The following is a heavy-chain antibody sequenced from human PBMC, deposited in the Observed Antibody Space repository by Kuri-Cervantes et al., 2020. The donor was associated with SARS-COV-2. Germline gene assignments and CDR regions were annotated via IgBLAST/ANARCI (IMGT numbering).Heavy chain of an antibody. CDR2: INHSGST. Sequence: SETLSLTCAVYGGSFSGYYWSWICQPPGKGLEWIGEINHSGSTNYNPSLKSRVTISVDTSKNQFSLKLSSVTAADTAVYYCARVSVITFGGVIDHLDAFDIWGQGTMVTVSS. J-gene: IGHJ3*02. CDR1: GGSFSGYY. V-gene: IGHV4-34*01. CDR3: ARVSVITFGGVIDHLDAFDI. D-gene: IGHD3-16*02.